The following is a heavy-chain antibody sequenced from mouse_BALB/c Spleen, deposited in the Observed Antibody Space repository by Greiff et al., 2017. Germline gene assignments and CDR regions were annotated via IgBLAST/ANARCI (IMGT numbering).Heavy chain of an antibody. V-gene: IGHV1S29*02. CDR2: IYPYNGGT. J-gene: IGHJ3*01. Sequence: EVKLMESGPELVKPGASVKISCKASGYTFTDYNMHWVKQSHGKSLEWIGYIYPYNGGTGYNQKFKSKATLTVDNSSSTAYMELRSLTSEDSAVYYCARDYDPWFAYWGQGTLVTVSA. CDR3: ARDYDPWFAY. CDR1: GYTFTDYN. D-gene: IGHD2-4*01.